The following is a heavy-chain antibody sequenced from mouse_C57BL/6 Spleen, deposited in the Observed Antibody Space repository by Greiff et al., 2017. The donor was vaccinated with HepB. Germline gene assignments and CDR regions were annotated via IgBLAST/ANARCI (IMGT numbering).Heavy chain of an antibody. D-gene: IGHD2-4*01. V-gene: IGHV1-82*01. CDR3: ARDYDPLFAY. J-gene: IGHJ3*01. Sequence: LVESGPELVKPGASVKISCKASGYAFSSSWMNWVKQRPGKGLEWIGRIYPGDGDTNYNGKFKGKATLTADKSSSTAYMQLSSLTSEDSAVYFCARDYDPLFAYWGQGTLVTVSA. CDR2: IYPGDGDT. CDR1: GYAFSSSW.